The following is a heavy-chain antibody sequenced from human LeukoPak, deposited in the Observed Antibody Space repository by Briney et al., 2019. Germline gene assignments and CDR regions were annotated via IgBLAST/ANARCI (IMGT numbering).Heavy chain of an antibody. D-gene: IGHD3-10*01. CDR3: ARHEKLGQFDY. CDR1: SGSISSHY. V-gene: IGHV4-59*08. CDR2: VFYRWTH. J-gene: IGHJ4*02. Sequence: PSDTLSLTHTVSSGSISSHYWSWMRHPPGGSLEWRGYVFYRWTHNYHPPLKSRVPISVATPKTDFPLYQSSVTPADTAVFYCARHEKLGQFDYWGQRTLVSVSS.